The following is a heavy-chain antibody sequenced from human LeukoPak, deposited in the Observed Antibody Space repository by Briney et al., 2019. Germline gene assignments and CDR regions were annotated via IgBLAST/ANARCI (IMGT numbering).Heavy chain of an antibody. CDR2: IYYSGST. Sequence: SETLSLTCTVSGGSISSYYWSWIRQPPGKGLEWIGYIYYSGSTNYNPSLKSRVTISVDTSKNQFSLKLSSVTAADTAVYYCARDSHDYGPPFDYWGQGTLVTVSS. J-gene: IGHJ4*02. CDR1: GGSISSYY. V-gene: IGHV4-59*12. D-gene: IGHD4-17*01. CDR3: ARDSHDYGPPFDY.